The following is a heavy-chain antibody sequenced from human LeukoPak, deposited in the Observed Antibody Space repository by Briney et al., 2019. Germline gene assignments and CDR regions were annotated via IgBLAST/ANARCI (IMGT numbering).Heavy chain of an antibody. D-gene: IGHD4-17*01. V-gene: IGHV1-69*01. J-gene: IGHJ4*02. CDR2: IIPIFGTA. CDR3: ARGKVATVTSAGSLFDY. CDR1: GGTFSSYA. Sequence: SVKVSCKASGGTFSSYAISWVRQAPGQGLEWMGGIIPIFGTANYAQKFQGRVTITADESTSTAYMELSSLRSEDTAVYYCARGKVATVTSAGSLFDYWGQGTLVTVSS.